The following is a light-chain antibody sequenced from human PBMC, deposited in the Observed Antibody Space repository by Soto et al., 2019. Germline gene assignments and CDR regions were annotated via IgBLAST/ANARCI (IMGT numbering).Light chain of an antibody. V-gene: IGLV2-14*03. J-gene: IGLJ1*01. CDR2: DVT. Sequence: QSVLTQPASVSGSPGQSITISCTGTSSDVGGFNYVSWSQHIPDKAPKLMIYDVTYRPSGISNRFSGSKSGNTASLTISGLQAEDEADYYCSSYPSSSTFVFGTGTKLTVL. CDR1: SSDVGGFNY. CDR3: SSYPSSSTFV.